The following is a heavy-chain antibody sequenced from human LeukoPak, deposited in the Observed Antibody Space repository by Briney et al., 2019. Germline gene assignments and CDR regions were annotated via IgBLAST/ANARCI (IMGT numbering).Heavy chain of an antibody. Sequence: PGGPLRLSCAASGFTFSSYGMHWPPQAPGKGLEGVADISYDGSNKYYADSVKGRFTISRDNSKNTVYLKMNTLRAEDTPVYYCAKDSIWSDLDYWGQGTLVTVSS. CDR1: GFTFSSYG. J-gene: IGHJ4*02. CDR2: ISYDGSNK. CDR3: AKDSIWSDLDY. D-gene: IGHD1-1*01. V-gene: IGHV3-30*18.